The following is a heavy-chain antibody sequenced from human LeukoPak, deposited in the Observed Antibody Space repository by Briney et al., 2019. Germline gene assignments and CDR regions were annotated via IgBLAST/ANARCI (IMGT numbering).Heavy chain of an antibody. Sequence: ASVKVSCKASGYTITSYGISWVRQAPGQGLEXXXXXXXYNGNTNYAQKLQGRVTMTTDTSTSTAYMELRSLRSDDTAVYYCARDLGRTGVGIAVAGTGYWGQGTLVTVSS. CDR3: ARDLGRTGVGIAVAGTGY. CDR2: XXXYNGNT. V-gene: IGHV1-18*01. J-gene: IGHJ4*02. D-gene: IGHD6-19*01. CDR1: GYTITSYG.